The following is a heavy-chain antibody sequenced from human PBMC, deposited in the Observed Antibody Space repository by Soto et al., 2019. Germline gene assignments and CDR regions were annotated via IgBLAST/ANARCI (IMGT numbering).Heavy chain of an antibody. J-gene: IGHJ4*02. D-gene: IGHD3-22*01. CDR2: IEHNGNN. CDR3: ARDFRYYPY. Sequence: QVQLQQWGAGQLRPLETLSLTCAVSGGTFSGYFWTWVRQPPGKGLEWIGEIEHNGNNNVNPSLKSRVTLSVDASKNQSSLQVRSVTGADTAVYYCARDFRYYPYWGQGTLVTVSS. CDR1: GGTFSGYF. V-gene: IGHV4-34*02.